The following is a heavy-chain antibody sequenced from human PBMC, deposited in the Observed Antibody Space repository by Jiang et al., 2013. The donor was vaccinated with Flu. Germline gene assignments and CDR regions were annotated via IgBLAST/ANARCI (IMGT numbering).Heavy chain of an antibody. CDR2: ISYDGSNK. V-gene: IGHV3-30-3*01. CDR3: ARDGSSDGMDV. CDR1: GFTFSSYA. J-gene: IGHJ6*02. Sequence: PGRSLRLSCAASGFTFSSYAMHWVRQAPGKGLEWVAVISYDGSNKYYADSVKGRFTISRDNSKNTLYLQMNSLRAEDTAVYYCARDGSSDGMDVWGQGTTVTVSS.